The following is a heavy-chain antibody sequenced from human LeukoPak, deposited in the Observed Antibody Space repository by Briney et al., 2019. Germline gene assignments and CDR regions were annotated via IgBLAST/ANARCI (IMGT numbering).Heavy chain of an antibody. V-gene: IGHV3-33*01. J-gene: IGHJ4*02. CDR3: ARENSSGWTLDY. CDR1: GFTFSSYG. CDR2: IWYDGSNK. Sequence: GGSPRLSCAASGFTFSSYGMHWVRQAPGKGLEWVAVIWYDGSNKYYADSVKGRFTISRDNSKNTLYLQMNSLRAEDTAVYYCARENSSGWTLDYWGQGTLVTVSS. D-gene: IGHD6-19*01.